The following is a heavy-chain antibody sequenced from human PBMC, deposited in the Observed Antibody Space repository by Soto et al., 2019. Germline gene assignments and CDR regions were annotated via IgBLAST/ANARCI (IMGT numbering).Heavy chain of an antibody. CDR2: IYYSGST. CDR3: AREYCSSTSCYNNYMDV. J-gene: IGHJ6*03. CDR1: GGSISSYY. V-gene: IGHV4-59*01. D-gene: IGHD2-2*02. Sequence: SGTLSLTCTVSGGSISSYYWSWIRQPPGKGLEWIGYIYYSGSTNYNPSLKSRVTISVDTSKNQFSLKLSSVTAADTAVYYCAREYCSSTSCYNNYMDVWGKGTTVTVSS.